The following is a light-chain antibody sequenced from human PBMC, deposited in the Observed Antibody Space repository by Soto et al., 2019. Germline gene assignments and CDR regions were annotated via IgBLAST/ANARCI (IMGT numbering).Light chain of an antibody. CDR1: SSDVGSYNR. J-gene: IGLJ3*02. CDR2: EVN. Sequence: QSVLTQPPSVSGSPGQSVTISCTGTSSDVGSYNRLSWYQQPPGTAPKLIMYEVNTRPSGVPDRFSGSKSGSTASLTISGLQAEDEADYYCAAWDDSLSGWVFGGGTKVTVL. CDR3: AAWDDSLSGWV. V-gene: IGLV2-18*01.